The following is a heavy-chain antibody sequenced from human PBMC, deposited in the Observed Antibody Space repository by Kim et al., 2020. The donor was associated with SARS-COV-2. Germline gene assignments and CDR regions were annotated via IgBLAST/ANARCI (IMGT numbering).Heavy chain of an antibody. CDR3: MKGGWGWIWDH. CDR1: GFTFTGYA. V-gene: IGHV3-23*01. CDR2: IDGSDGTT. Sequence: GGSLRLSCTTSGFTFTGYAMSWVRQAPGKGLEWVSSIDGSDGTTYYVDSVKSRFTISRDNSKNTLYLQMNSLRADDTAVYYCMKGGWGWIWDHWGQGT. D-gene: IGHD2-2*03. J-gene: IGHJ4*02.